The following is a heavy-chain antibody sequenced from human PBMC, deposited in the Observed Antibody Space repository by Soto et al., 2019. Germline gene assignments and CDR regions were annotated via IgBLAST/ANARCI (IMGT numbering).Heavy chain of an antibody. V-gene: IGHV3-74*01. CDR1: GFTFSSFW. J-gene: IGHJ4*02. CDR3: VRDYYGSGIPNKAFDY. D-gene: IGHD3-10*01. Sequence: GGSLRLSCAASGFTFSSFWMHWVRQAPGKGLVWISRIKSDGSETSYADSVKGRFTISRDNAENTLYLQMSSLRAEDTAVYYCVRDYYGSGIPNKAFDYWGEGTLVTVSS. CDR2: IKSDGSET.